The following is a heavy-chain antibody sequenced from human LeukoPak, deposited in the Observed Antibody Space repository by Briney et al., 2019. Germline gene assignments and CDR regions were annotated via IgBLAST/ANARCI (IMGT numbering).Heavy chain of an antibody. CDR3: ARDYWWNYDY. J-gene: IGHJ4*02. Sequence: GGSLRLSCAASGFTFSSYAMHRVRQAPGKGLEWVAVISKDGSDKYYPGSVRGRFTISRDNSKNTIYLQMDSLRAEDTAIYYCARDYWWNYDYWGQGTLVTVSS. V-gene: IGHV3-30-3*01. CDR2: ISKDGSDK. CDR1: GFTFSSYA. D-gene: IGHD1-7*01.